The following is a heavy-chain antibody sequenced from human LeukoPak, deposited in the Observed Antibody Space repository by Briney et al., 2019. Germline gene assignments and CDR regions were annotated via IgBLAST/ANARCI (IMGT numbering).Heavy chain of an antibody. CDR1: GGSISSDNYQ. CDR2: INYSGST. Sequence: SETLSLTCTVSGGSISSDNYQWSWIRPPPGKGLEWIGYINYSGSTYYNPSLKSRVTISVDTSKNHFSLRLSSVTAADTAVYYCARYGSGSTWFDPWGQGTLVTVSS. CDR3: ARYGSGSTWFDP. J-gene: IGHJ5*02. V-gene: IGHV4-30-4*01. D-gene: IGHD3-10*01.